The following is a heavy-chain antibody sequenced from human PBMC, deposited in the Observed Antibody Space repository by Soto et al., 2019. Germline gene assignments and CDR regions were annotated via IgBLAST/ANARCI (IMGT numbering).Heavy chain of an antibody. CDR1: GLSLSTSEVA. CDR3: AHRRGLLRGYGMDV. D-gene: IGHD1-26*01. V-gene: IGHV2-5*02. Sequence: SGPTPVNPTQPLTLTCTFSGLSLSTSEVAVGWIRQPPGKALEWLALIYWDDDKRYSPSLKSRLTIAKDTSKNQVVLTMTNMDPVDTATYYCAHRRGLLRGYGMDVSGQGTTVTVPS. J-gene: IGHJ6*02. CDR2: IYWDDDK.